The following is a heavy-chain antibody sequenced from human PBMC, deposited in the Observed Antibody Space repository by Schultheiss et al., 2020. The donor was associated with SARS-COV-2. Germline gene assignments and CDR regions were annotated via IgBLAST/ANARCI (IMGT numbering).Heavy chain of an antibody. Sequence: GGSLRLSCAASGFTFSSYAMHWVRQAPGKGLEWVAVISYDGSNKYYADSVKGRFTISRDNSKNTLYLQMNSLRAEDTAVYYCAKDLEDYVWGSYRYTGAFDIWGQGTMVTVSS. V-gene: IGHV3-30-3*01. CDR3: AKDLEDYVWGSYRYTGAFDI. J-gene: IGHJ3*02. CDR1: GFTFSSYA. CDR2: ISYDGSNK. D-gene: IGHD3-16*02.